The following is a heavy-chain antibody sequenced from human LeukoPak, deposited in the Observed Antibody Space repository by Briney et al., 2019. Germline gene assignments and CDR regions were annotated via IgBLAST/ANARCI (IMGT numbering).Heavy chain of an antibody. J-gene: IGHJ4*02. CDR2: IYYSGSS. V-gene: IGHV4-59*01. Sequence: KPSETLSLTCTVSGGSISSYYWSWIRQPPGKGLEWIGYIYYSGSSNYNPSLKSRVTISVDTSTNQFSLKLSSVTAAATAVYYCARGDSYGTDYWGQGTLVTVSS. CDR1: GGSISSYY. D-gene: IGHD5-18*01. CDR3: ARGDSYGTDY.